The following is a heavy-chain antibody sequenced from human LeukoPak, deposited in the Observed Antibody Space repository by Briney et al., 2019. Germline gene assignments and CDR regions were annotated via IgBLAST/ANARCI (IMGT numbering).Heavy chain of an antibody. D-gene: IGHD3-16*01. J-gene: IGHJ4*02. CDR2: INPKNAAT. Sequence: ASVKVSCKPSGYTFTSYGLSWVRQAPGQGLEWMGWINPKNAATNYAQKFQGRVTMTRDTSTGTVYMEVNALRSDDTAVYYCARTLYIASAPGGFDYWGQGTLVTVSS. CDR1: GYTFTSYG. V-gene: IGHV1-18*01. CDR3: ARTLYIASAPGGFDY.